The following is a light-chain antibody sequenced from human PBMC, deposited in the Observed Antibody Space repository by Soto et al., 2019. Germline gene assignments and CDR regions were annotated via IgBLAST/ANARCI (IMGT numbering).Light chain of an antibody. CDR2: GAS. CDR3: QHYISSPLT. CDR1: QSVSNNY. J-gene: IGKJ1*01. Sequence: EIVLTQSPGTLSLSPGERATLSCRASQSVSNNYLAWYQQKPGQAPRLVIYGASSRGTGIPDRFSASGSGKELTLTISRLEHEDFAVYYCQHYISSPLTFGQGTKVEIK. V-gene: IGKV3-20*01.